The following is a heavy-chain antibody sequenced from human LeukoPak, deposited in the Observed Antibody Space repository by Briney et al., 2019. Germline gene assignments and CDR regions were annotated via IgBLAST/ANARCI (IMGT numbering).Heavy chain of an antibody. J-gene: IGHJ4*02. Sequence: ASVKVSCKASGFTFSNSAVQWVRQARGQRLEWIGWIVVGSGSTNYAQKFQERVTITRDMSTSTAYMELSSLRSEDTAVYYCTSDPTFYSGRYCFDYWGQGTLVTVSS. CDR1: GFTFSNSA. V-gene: IGHV1-58*01. D-gene: IGHD1-26*01. CDR2: IVVGSGST. CDR3: TSDPTFYSGRYCFDY.